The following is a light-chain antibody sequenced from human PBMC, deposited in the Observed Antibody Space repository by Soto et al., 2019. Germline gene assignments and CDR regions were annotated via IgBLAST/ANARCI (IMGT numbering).Light chain of an antibody. Sequence: DIVMTQSPDSLAVSLGERATINCKSSQSLLYSSNKKNYLARYQQKPGQPPKLLISWASTRESGVPDRFRGSGSGTDFTLTIRSLQAEDVAVYYCQQHYNIPPYTFGRGTKLEI. CDR1: QSLLYSSNKKNY. J-gene: IGKJ2*01. CDR2: WAS. CDR3: QQHYNIPPYT. V-gene: IGKV4-1*01.